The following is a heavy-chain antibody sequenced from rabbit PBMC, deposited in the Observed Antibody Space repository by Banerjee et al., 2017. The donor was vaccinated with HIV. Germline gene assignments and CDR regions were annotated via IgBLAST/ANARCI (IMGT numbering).Heavy chain of an antibody. CDR2: IYAGGGST. D-gene: IGHD2-1*01. Sequence: QLKETGGGLVQPGGSLTLSCKASGFDFSSYYMSWVRQTPGKGLEWIGIIYAGGGSTDYASWVNGRFTISSDNAQNTVFLQMTSLTASDTATYFCARIPTMRIPSFNLWGQGTLVTVS. CDR1: GFDFSSYY. V-gene: IGHV1S7*01. CDR3: ARIPTMRIPSFNL. J-gene: IGHJ4*01.